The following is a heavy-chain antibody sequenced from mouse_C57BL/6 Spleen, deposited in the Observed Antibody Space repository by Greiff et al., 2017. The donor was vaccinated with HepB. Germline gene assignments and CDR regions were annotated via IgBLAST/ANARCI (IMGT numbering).Heavy chain of an antibody. CDR3: ARSLYYYGSRDAMDY. J-gene: IGHJ4*01. Sequence: VQLKQSGPELVKPGASVKISCKASGYSFTGYYMNWVKQSPEKSLEWIGEINPSTGGTTYNQKFKAKATLTVDKSSSTAYMQLKSLTSEDSAVYYCARSLYYYGSRDAMDYWGQGASVTVSS. CDR1: GYSFTGYY. CDR2: INPSTGGT. D-gene: IGHD1-1*01. V-gene: IGHV1-42*01.